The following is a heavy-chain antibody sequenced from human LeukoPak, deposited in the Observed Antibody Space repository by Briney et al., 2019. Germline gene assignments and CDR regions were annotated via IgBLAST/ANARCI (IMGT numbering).Heavy chain of an antibody. CDR2: ITGSGGSI. Sequence: PGGSLRLSCAASGFTFSSYAMSWVRQAPGKGLEWVSDITGSGGSIYYADSVKGRFTIFRDNSKNTLYLQMNSLRAEDTAVYYCAKDVGYHYDTRFPTWGQGTLVTVFS. CDR1: GFTFSSYA. CDR3: AKDVGYHYDTRFPT. J-gene: IGHJ4*02. V-gene: IGHV3-23*01. D-gene: IGHD3-22*01.